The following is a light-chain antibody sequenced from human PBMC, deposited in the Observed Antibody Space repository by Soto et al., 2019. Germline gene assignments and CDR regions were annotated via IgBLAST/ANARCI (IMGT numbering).Light chain of an antibody. CDR3: SSYAASDHCYFV. CDR1: SSDVGGYNY. V-gene: IGLV2-8*01. J-gene: IGLJ3*02. CDR2: EVT. Sequence: QSALTQPPSASGSPGQSVTISCTGTSSDVGGYNYVSWYQQYPGRAPKLMIYEVTKRPSGVPDRCSGSKSGNTASLTVSGLQAEDEADYYCSSYAASDHCYFVFGGGTKLTVL.